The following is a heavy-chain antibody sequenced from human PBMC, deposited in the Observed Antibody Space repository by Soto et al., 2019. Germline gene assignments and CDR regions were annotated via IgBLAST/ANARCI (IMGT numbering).Heavy chain of an antibody. Sequence: SETLSLTCTVSGGSISSYYWSWIRQPPGKGLEWIGYIYYSGSTNYNPSLKSRVTISVDTSKNQFSLKLSSVTAADTAVYYCAGTRHDYIWGSYRPWGQGTLVTVS. J-gene: IGHJ5*02. V-gene: IGHV4-59*08. CDR3: AGTRHDYIWGSYRP. D-gene: IGHD3-16*02. CDR2: IYYSGST. CDR1: GGSISSYY.